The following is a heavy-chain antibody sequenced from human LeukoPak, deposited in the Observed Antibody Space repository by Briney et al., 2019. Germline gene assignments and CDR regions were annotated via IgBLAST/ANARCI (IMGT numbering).Heavy chain of an antibody. D-gene: IGHD3-3*01. J-gene: IGHJ4*02. CDR1: GGSISSYY. CDR3: ARHRDDFWSGYAYFDY. V-gene: IGHV4-4*07. CDR2: IYTSGST. Sequence: TLSLTCTVSGGSISSYYWSWIRQPAGKGLEWIGRIYTSGSTNYNPSLKSRVTISVDTSKNQFSLKLSSVTAADTAVYYCARHRDDFWSGYAYFDYWGQGTLVTVSS.